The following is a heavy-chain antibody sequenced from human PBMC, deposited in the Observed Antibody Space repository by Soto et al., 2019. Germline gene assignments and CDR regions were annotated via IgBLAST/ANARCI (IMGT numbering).Heavy chain of an antibody. D-gene: IGHD1-20*01. Sequence: LRLSCEASGFTLRNYAMTWVRQAPGKGLEWVSLISANDVGTYYAESVKTRFTISTDQSRNTVYLQMDSLRADDTAIYYCAKAKNDYNWDNRPPFDYWGQGTLVTVSS. V-gene: IGHV3-23*01. CDR2: ISANDVGT. J-gene: IGHJ4*02. CDR1: GFTLRNYA. CDR3: AKAKNDYNWDNRPPFDY.